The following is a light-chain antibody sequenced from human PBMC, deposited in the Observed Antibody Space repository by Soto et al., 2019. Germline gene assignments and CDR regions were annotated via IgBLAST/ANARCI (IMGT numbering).Light chain of an antibody. V-gene: IGKV3-11*01. CDR1: QSVSSSS. CDR3: QQRSNWPIT. J-gene: IGKJ5*01. CDR2: DAS. Sequence: EIGMTQSPSTVSVYPGERATLSCRASQSVSSSSLAWYQQKPGQAPRLLIYDASNRATGIPARFSGSGSGTDFTLTISSLEPEDFAVYYCQQRSNWPITCGQGTLL.